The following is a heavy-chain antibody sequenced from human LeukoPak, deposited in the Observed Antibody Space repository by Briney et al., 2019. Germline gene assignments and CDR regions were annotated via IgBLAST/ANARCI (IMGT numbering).Heavy chain of an antibody. Sequence: ASVKVSCKASGYTFTSCGISWVRQAPGQGLEWMGWISAYNGNTNYAQKLQGRVTMTTDTSTSTAYMELTSLRSDDTAVYYCARDESSSSWLYYWGQGALVTVSS. CDR1: GYTFTSCG. D-gene: IGHD6-13*01. CDR2: ISAYNGNT. J-gene: IGHJ4*02. CDR3: ARDESSSSWLYY. V-gene: IGHV1-18*01.